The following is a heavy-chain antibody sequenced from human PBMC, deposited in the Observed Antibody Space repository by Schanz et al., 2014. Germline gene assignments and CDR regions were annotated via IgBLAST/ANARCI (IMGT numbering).Heavy chain of an antibody. D-gene: IGHD2-21*02. Sequence: QVQLVESGGGVVQPGRSLRLSCAASGFTFSSYGMHWVRQAPGKGLEWVAIIWYDGSNKYYADSVKGRFTISRDNSKNTLYLQVNSLRPEDTAVYYCARPSDSSWYMDVWGKGTTVTVSS. J-gene: IGHJ6*03. V-gene: IGHV3-33*01. CDR2: IWYDGSNK. CDR3: ARPSDSSWYMDV. CDR1: GFTFSSYG.